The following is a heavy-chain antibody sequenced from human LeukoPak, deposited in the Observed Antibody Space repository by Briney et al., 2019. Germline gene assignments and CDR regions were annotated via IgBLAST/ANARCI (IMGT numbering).Heavy chain of an antibody. CDR2: IYYSGST. D-gene: IGHD5-12*01. CDR3: ARRRLANLDAFDI. V-gene: IGHV4-59*08. CDR1: GDSISSHY. Sequence: SETLSLTCAVSGDSISSHYWSWVRQSPGKGLEWIGYIYYSGSTNYNPSLKSRVTTSLDTSKNQFSLRLSSVTAADTAVYYCARRRLANLDAFDIWGQGTMVTVSS. J-gene: IGHJ3*02.